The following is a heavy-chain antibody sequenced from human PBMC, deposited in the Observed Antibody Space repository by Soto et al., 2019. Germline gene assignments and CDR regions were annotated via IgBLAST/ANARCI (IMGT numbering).Heavy chain of an antibody. J-gene: IGHJ4*02. CDR2: ISGSGGST. Sequence: EVQLLESGGGLVQPGGSLRLSCAASGFTFSSYAMSWVRQAPGKGLEWVSAISGSGGSTYYADSVKGRFTISRDNSNNTLDLEMNSLRAEDTAVYYCAKGGKRVVVAATNWGQGTLVTVSS. CDR1: GFTFSSYA. V-gene: IGHV3-23*01. D-gene: IGHD2-15*01. CDR3: AKGGKRVVVAATN.